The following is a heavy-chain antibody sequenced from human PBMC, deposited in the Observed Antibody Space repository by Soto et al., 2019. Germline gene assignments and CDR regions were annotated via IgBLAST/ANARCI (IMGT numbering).Heavy chain of an antibody. V-gene: IGHV1-69*13. D-gene: IGHD3-22*01. CDR1: GGTFSSYA. CDR3: ATGPDTMIVVVPQYYFDY. J-gene: IGHJ4*02. Sequence: SVKVSCKASGGTFSSYAISWVRQAPGQGLEWMGGIIPIFGTANYAQKFQGRVTITADESTSTAYMELSSLRSEDTVVYYCATGPDTMIVVVPQYYFDYWGQGTLVTVSS. CDR2: IIPIFGTA.